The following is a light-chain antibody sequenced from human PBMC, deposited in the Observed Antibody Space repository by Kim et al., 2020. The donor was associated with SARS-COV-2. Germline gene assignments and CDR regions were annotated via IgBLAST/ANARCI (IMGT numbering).Light chain of an antibody. V-gene: IGKV3-20*01. J-gene: IGKJ2*01. CDR3: QQYGSSPLYT. CDR1: QSVSSSY. CDR2: GAS. Sequence: EIVLTQSPGTLSLSPGERATLSCRASQSVSSSYLAWYQQKPSQAPRLLIYGASSRATGIPDRFSGSGSGTDFILTISRLEPEDFAVYYCQQYGSSPLYTFGQGTKLEI.